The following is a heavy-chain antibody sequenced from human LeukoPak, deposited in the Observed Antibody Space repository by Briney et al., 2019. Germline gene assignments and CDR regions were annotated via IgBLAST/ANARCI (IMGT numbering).Heavy chain of an antibody. J-gene: IGHJ5*02. CDR2: IYYSGST. CDR3: ARGYNWFDP. V-gene: IGHV4-39*01. CDR1: GGSISSSSYY. Sequence: SETLSLTCTVSGGSISSSSYYWGWIRQPPGKGLEWIGSIYYSGSTYYNPSLKSRVTISVDTSKNQFSLKLSSVTAADTAVYYCARGYNWFDPWGQGTLVTVSS.